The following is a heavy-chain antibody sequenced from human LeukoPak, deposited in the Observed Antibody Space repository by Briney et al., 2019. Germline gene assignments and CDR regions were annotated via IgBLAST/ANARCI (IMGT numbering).Heavy chain of an antibody. J-gene: IGHJ4*02. Sequence: GGSLRLSCAVSGFTVSSNYMSWVRQAPGKGLEWVSVIYSGGSTYYADSVKGRFTISRDNSKNTLYLQMNSLRAEDTAVYYCARDSNYWGQGTLVTVSS. V-gene: IGHV3-66*02. D-gene: IGHD3-22*01. CDR2: IYSGGST. CDR3: ARDSNY. CDR1: GFTVSSNY.